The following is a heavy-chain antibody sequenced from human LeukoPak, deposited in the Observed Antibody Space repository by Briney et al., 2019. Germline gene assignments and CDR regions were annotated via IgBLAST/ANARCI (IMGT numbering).Heavy chain of an antibody. CDR1: GFTFSSYA. Sequence: PGGSLRLSCAASGFTFSSYAMSWVRQAPGKGLEWVSAISGSGGSTYYADPVKGRFTISRDNSKNTLYLQMNSLRAEDTAVYYCAKGPMVRGVTDYWGQGTLVTVSS. CDR2: ISGSGGST. CDR3: AKGPMVRGVTDY. D-gene: IGHD3-10*01. J-gene: IGHJ4*02. V-gene: IGHV3-23*01.